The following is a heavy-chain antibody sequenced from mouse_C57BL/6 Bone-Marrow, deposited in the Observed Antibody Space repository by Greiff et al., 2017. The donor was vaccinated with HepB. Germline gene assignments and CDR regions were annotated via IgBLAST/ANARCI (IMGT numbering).Heavy chain of an antibody. CDR2: IYPRSGNT. J-gene: IGHJ2*01. CDR1: GYTFTSYG. Sequence: VKLMESGAELARPGASVKLSCKASGYTFTSYGISWVKQRTGQGLEWIGEIYPRSGNTYYNEKFKGKATLTADKSSSTAYMELRSLTSEDSAVYFCARWADGPDYWGQGTTLTVSS. D-gene: IGHD2-3*01. CDR3: ARWADGPDY. V-gene: IGHV1-81*01.